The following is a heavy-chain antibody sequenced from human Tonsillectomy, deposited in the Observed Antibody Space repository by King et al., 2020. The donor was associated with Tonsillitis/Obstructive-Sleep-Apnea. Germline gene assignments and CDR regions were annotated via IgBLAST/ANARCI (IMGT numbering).Heavy chain of an antibody. CDR2: IYGGGST. D-gene: IGHD2-15*01. V-gene: IGHV3-53*01. Sequence: VQLVESGGGLIQPGGSLRLSCAASGFTVSNDYMSWVRQAPGKGLEWVSVIYGGGSTYYADSVTGRFTISRDNSKNTVYLLMNSLRAEDTAVYYFATGYCSGGSCPHYYYMDVWGKGTTVTVS. J-gene: IGHJ6*03. CDR3: ATGYCSGGSCPHYYYMDV. CDR1: GFTVSNDY.